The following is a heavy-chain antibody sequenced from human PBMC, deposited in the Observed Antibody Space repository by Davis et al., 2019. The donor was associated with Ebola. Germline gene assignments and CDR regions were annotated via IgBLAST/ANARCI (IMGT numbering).Heavy chain of an antibody. J-gene: IGHJ4*02. CDR2: ISSDGSLT. V-gene: IGHV3-74*01. D-gene: IGHD4/OR15-4a*01. CDR3: AKSRINDYADIDS. Sequence: PGGSLRLSCAASGFTFNNHWMHWVRQAPGKGLVWVSRISSDGSLTSYADSVKGRFTISRDNANNTLFLQMSSLRAEDTAMYYCAKSRINDYADIDSWGQGTLVTVSS. CDR1: GFTFNNHW.